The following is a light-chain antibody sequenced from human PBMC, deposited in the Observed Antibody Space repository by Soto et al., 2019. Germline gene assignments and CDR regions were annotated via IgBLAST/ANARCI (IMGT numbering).Light chain of an antibody. CDR2: GAS. CDR1: QSVNIN. CDR3: QQYNKWPRT. Sequence: EVVMAQSPDILSVSPGGRATLSCRASQSVNINLAWYQQKPGQAPRLLIFGASSRANGTPARFSGSGSGTEFTLTISNLQTEDFAVYYCQQYNKWPRTFGQGTKVDIK. V-gene: IGKV3-15*01. J-gene: IGKJ1*01.